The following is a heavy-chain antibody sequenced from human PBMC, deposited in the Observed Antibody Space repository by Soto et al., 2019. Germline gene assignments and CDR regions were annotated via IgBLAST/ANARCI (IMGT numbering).Heavy chain of an antibody. CDR3: ARDPTTVTKGAFDI. CDR2: ISYSGST. D-gene: IGHD4-17*01. Sequence: QVQLQVSGPGLVKPSQTLSLTCSVSGDSISSGAYYWSWIRQHPGEGLEWVGYISYSGSTYYNPSLTSRVSIPIDTSKNHLSLRLTSVTAADTAVYYCARDPTTVTKGAFDIWGQGTMVTVSS. CDR1: GDSISSGAYY. J-gene: IGHJ3*02. V-gene: IGHV4-31*03.